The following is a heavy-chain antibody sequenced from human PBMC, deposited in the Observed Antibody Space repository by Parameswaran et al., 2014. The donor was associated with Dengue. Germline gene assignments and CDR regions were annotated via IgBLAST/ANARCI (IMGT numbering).Heavy chain of an antibody. V-gene: IGHV3-7*01. CDR3: ARPTDAFDI. J-gene: IGHJ3*02. CDR2: IKQDGSEK. Sequence: WIRQPPGKGLEWVANIKQDGSEKYYVDSVKGRFTISRDNAKNSLYLQMNSLRAEDTAVYYCARPTDAFDIWGQGTMVTVSS.